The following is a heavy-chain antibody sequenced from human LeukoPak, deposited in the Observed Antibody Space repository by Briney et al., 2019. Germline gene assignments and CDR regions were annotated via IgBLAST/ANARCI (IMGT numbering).Heavy chain of an antibody. CDR1: GFTFSSYS. Sequence: PGGSLRLSCAASGFTFSSYSMNWVRQAPGKGLEWVSSISSSSYIYYADSVKGRFTISRDNAKNSLYLQMNSLRAEDTAVYYCARAARDCSGGSCPHYFDYWGQGTLVTVSS. J-gene: IGHJ4*02. D-gene: IGHD2-15*01. V-gene: IGHV3-21*01. CDR2: ISSSSYI. CDR3: ARAARDCSGGSCPHYFDY.